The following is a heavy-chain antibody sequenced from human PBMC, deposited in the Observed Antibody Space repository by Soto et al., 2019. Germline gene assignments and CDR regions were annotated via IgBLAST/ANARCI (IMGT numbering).Heavy chain of an antibody. J-gene: IGHJ4*02. Sequence: EVQLVESGGGLVKPGGSLRLSCAASGFTFSNAWMHWVRQAPGKGLEWVGRIKSKSDGGTTDYAAPVKGRLTISREDSQHTLYLQMNSLKTEDTDVYYCTTGDFGELHQADYWGQGTLVTVSS. CDR1: GFTFSNAW. CDR2: IKSKSDGGTT. CDR3: TTGDFGELHQADY. D-gene: IGHD3-16*01. V-gene: IGHV3-15*07.